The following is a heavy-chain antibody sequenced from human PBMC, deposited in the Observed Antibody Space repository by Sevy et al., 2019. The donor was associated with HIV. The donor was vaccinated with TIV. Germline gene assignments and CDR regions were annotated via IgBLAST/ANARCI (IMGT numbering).Heavy chain of an antibody. J-gene: IGHJ4*02. D-gene: IGHD1-1*01. CDR2: LKNKANGGTV. V-gene: IGHV3-49*04. Sequence: GGSLRLSCTTSGFTFGDYAMNWVRQAPGTGLEWVAFLKNKANGGTVDHAASVKGRFTISRDDSKSIAYLQMNDLTTEDTGVYYCTRWKGLQSIFDYWGQRALVTVSS. CDR3: TRWKGLQSIFDY. CDR1: GFTFGDYA.